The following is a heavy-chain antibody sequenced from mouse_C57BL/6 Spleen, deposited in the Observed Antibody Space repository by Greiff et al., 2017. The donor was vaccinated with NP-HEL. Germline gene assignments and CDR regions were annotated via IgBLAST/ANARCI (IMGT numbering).Heavy chain of an antibody. D-gene: IGHD1-1*01. CDR2: IDPNSGST. J-gene: IGHJ3*01. CDR3: ARAHYYGSSYDFAY. CDR1: GYTFTSYW. V-gene: IGHV1-72*01. Sequence: VQLQQPGAELVKPGASVKLSCKASGYTFTSYWMHWVKQRPGRGLEWIGRIDPNSGSTKYNEKFKSKATLTVDKPSSTAYMQLSSLTSEDSAVYDCARAHYYGSSYDFAYWGQGTLVTVSA.